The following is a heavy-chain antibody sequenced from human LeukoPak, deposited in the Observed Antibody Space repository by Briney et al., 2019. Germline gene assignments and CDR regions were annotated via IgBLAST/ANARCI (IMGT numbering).Heavy chain of an antibody. CDR2: IYSGDNS. V-gene: IGHV3-53*01. CDR3: AQPQWELRGLTDH. CDR1: GFSVGSNY. Sequence: GGSLRLSCAASGFSVGSNYMTWVRQAPGKGLEWVSVIYSGDNSCYADSVKGRFTISRDTPKNMLYLQMNSLRAEDTGTYYCAQPQWELRGLTDHWGQGTPVTVSS. D-gene: IGHD1-26*01. J-gene: IGHJ4*02.